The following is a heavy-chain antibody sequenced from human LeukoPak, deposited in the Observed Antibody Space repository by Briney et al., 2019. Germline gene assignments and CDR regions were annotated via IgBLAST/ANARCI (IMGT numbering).Heavy chain of an antibody. D-gene: IGHD6-13*01. CDR2: IYPGDSDT. J-gene: IGHJ4*02. V-gene: IGHV5-51*01. Sequence: GESLQISCKGSGYSFTSYWISWVRQLPGKGLEWMGVIYPGDSDTRYSPSFQGQVTISADKSISTAYLQWSSLKASDTAMYYCARFLAAAGPDYWGQGTLVTVSS. CDR1: GYSFTSYW. CDR3: ARFLAAAGPDY.